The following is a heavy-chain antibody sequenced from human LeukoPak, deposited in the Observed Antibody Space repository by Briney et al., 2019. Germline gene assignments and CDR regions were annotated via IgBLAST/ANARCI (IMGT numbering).Heavy chain of an antibody. D-gene: IGHD6-19*01. J-gene: IGHJ4*02. CDR2: TNHRGSA. CDR1: GGSFSGYS. CDR3: ARVSRWFLAVAGYADF. Sequence: SETLSLTCAFSGGSFSGYSWSWIRQTPGQGREWIGETNHRGSANYNPSLKSRVTISVDASKSQFSLKLSSVTAADTAVYYCARVSRWFLAVAGYADFWGQGTQVTVSS. V-gene: IGHV4-34*01.